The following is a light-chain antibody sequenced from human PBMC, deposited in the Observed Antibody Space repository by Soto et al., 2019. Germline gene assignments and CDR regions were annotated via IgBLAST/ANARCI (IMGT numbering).Light chain of an antibody. Sequence: EIVLTQSPATLSLSPGERATLSCRASQSVSSYLAWYQQKPGQAPRLLLYDASNRATGIPARFSGSGSGTDFTLTISSLEPEDFAVYYCQQRSNLLFTFGPGTKVDIK. J-gene: IGKJ3*01. V-gene: IGKV3-11*01. CDR2: DAS. CDR3: QQRSNLLFT. CDR1: QSVSSY.